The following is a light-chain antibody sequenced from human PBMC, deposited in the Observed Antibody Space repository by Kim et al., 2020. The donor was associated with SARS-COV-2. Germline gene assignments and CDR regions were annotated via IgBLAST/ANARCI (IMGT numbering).Light chain of an antibody. Sequence: SYELTQPPSVSVSPGQTASITCSGYKLGDKYVSWYQQKPGQSPVVVIYQDKQRPSGIPERFSGSNSGNPATLTITGTQAMDEADYYCQAWDSSTQNYVFGTGTKVTVL. J-gene: IGLJ1*01. CDR3: QAWDSSTQNYV. V-gene: IGLV3-1*01. CDR2: QDK. CDR1: KLGDKY.